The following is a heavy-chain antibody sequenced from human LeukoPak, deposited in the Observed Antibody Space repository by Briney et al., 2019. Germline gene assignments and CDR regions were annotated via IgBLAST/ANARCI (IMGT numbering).Heavy chain of an antibody. V-gene: IGHV3-30-3*01. CDR2: ISYDGSNK. D-gene: IGHD3-16*02. CDR3: ARMDTVWGSYRHDY. Sequence: GGSLRLSCAASGFTFSSYAMHWVRQAPGKGLEWVAVISYDGSNKYYADSVKGRFTISRDNSKNTLYLQTNSLRAEDTAVYYCARMDTVWGSYRHDYWGQGTLVTVSS. J-gene: IGHJ4*02. CDR1: GFTFSSYA.